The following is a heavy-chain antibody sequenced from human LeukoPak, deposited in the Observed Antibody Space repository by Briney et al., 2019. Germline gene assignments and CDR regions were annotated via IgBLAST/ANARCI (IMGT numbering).Heavy chain of an antibody. CDR1: GFTFSNAW. CDR2: VKSKTDGGTT. V-gene: IGHV3-15*01. CDR3: TTVPVLRFLEWLLIPDV. J-gene: IGHJ6*04. D-gene: IGHD3-3*01. Sequence: GGSLRLSCAASGFTFSNAWMSWVRQAPGKGLEWVGRVKSKTDGGTTDYAAPVKGRFTISRDDSKNTLYLQMNSLKTEDTAVYYCTTVPVLRFLEWLLIPDVWGKGTTVTVSS.